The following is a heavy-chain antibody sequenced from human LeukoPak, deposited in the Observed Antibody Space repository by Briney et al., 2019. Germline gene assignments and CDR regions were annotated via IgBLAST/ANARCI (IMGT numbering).Heavy chain of an antibody. J-gene: IGHJ6*03. CDR2: ISSSGSTI. Sequence: GGSLRLSCAASGFTVSDYYMSWIRQAPGKGLEWDSYISSSGSTISYADSVKGRFTITRDNATNSLYLQMNSLRAEDTALYYCARLSNPTGFHYYYMDVWGQGTTVTVSS. V-gene: IGHV3-11*01. CDR1: GFTVSDYY. D-gene: IGHD4-11*01. CDR3: ARLSNPTGFHYYYMDV.